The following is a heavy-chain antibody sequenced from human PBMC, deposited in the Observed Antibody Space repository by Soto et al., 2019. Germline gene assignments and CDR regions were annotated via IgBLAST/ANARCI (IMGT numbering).Heavy chain of an antibody. V-gene: IGHV4-39*01. CDR1: GGSITSSSYY. Sequence: QLQLQESGPGLVKPSETLSLTCTVSGGSITSSSYYWGWIRQPPGKGLEWIGSIYYSGSTYYNPSLESRVPISVDTSKNQFTLELSSVTAADSAVYYYARHQGCCDPWGQGTLVTVSS. CDR2: IYYSGST. CDR3: ARHQGCCDP. J-gene: IGHJ5*02.